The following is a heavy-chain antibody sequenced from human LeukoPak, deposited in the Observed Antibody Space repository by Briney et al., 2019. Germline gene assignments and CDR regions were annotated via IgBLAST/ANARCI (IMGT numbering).Heavy chain of an antibody. Sequence: GVSLRLSCAASGFTFSSYGMSWVRQAPGKGLEWVSAISGSGGGTYYADSVKGRFTISRDNSKNTLYLQMNSLRAEDTAVYYCARSASSTSCYTCNYYYYMDVWGKGTTVTISS. CDR1: GFTFSSYG. J-gene: IGHJ6*03. CDR3: ARSASSTSCYTCNYYYYMDV. V-gene: IGHV3-23*01. CDR2: ISGSGGGT. D-gene: IGHD2-2*02.